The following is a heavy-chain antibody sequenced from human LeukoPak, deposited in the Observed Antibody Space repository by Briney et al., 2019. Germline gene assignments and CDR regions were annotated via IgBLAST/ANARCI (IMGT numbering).Heavy chain of an antibody. D-gene: IGHD6-13*01. Sequence: PSETLSLTCTVSGGFISSYYWSWIRLPPGKGLECIGYIYYSGSTNYNPSLKSRVTISVDTSKNQFSLKLSSVTAADTAVYYCARHQDRIAAPHIDYWGQGTLVTVSS. V-gene: IGHV4-59*08. CDR2: IYYSGST. CDR1: GGFISSYY. J-gene: IGHJ4*02. CDR3: ARHQDRIAAPHIDY.